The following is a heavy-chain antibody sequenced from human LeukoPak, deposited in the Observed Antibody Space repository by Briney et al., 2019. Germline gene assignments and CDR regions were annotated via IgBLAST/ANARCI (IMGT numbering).Heavy chain of an antibody. CDR2: MNPNSGNT. D-gene: IGHD3/OR15-3a*01. J-gene: IGHJ6*03. CDR1: GYTFTSYD. Sequence: ASVKVSCKASGYTFTSYDINWVRQATGQGLEWMGWMNPNSGNTGYAQKFQGRVTMTKNTSITTAYMELSSLRSEDTAVYYCARALSWTTDSYYYMDVWGKGTTVIVSS. V-gene: IGHV1-8*01. CDR3: ARALSWTTDSYYYMDV.